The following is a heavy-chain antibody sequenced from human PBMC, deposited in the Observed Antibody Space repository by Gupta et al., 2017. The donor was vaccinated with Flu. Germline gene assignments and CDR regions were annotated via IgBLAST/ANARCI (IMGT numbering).Heavy chain of an antibody. CDR3: ARAYSSAYRSPGY. Sequence: EVQLVESGGGLVQPGGSLRLSCAASGFTFSDHYMDWVRQAPGKGLEWVGRTKDKGNSYATQYAASVKGRFTISRDDSKNSLYLQMNSLKSEDTAVYYCARAYSSAYRSPGYWGQGALVTVSS. J-gene: IGHJ4*02. CDR1: GFTFSDHY. D-gene: IGHD6-19*01. CDR2: TKDKGNSYAT. V-gene: IGHV3-72*01.